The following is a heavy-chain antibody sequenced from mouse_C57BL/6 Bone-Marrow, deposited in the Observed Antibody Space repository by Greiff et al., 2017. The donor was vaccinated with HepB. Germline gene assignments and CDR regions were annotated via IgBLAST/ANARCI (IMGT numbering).Heavy chain of an antibody. CDR3: AREGDTTVVATYWYFDV. V-gene: IGHV3-1*01. CDR2: ISYSGST. CDR1: GYSITSGYD. J-gene: IGHJ1*03. Sequence: EVKLQESGPGMVKPSQSLSLTCTVTGYSITSGYDWHWIRHFPGNKLEWMGYISYSGSTNYNPSLKSRISITHDTSKNHFFLKLNSVTTEDTATYYCAREGDTTVVATYWYFDVWGTGTTVTVSS. D-gene: IGHD1-1*01.